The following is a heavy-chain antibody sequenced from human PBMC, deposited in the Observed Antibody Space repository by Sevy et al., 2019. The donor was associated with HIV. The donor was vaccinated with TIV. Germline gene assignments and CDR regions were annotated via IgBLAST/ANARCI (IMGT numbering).Heavy chain of an antibody. Sequence: GSLRLSCAASGFTFSNYAMNWVRQAPGKGLESISSISNNGDRTYYIDSVRGRFTISRDNSKNMLYLQMHGLRAEDAATYYCAKVLSVTLSYWYGLDVWGQGTTVTVSS. J-gene: IGHJ6*02. V-gene: IGHV3-23*01. D-gene: IGHD4-4*01. CDR2: ISNNGDRT. CDR3: AKVLSVTLSYWYGLDV. CDR1: GFTFSNYA.